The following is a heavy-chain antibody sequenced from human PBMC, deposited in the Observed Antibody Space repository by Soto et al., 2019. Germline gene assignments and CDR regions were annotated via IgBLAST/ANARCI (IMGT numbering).Heavy chain of an antibody. J-gene: IGHJ3*02. D-gene: IGHD2-21*02. CDR2: ISAYNGNT. Sequence: PSVKVSCKASGYTFTSYGISWVRQAPGQGLEWMGWISAYNGNTNYAQKLQGRVTMTTDTSTSTAYMELRSLRSDDTAVYYCARDRGPTGGDFGTVTLDSVFDIWGQGTKVTGS. V-gene: IGHV1-18*01. CDR1: GYTFTSYG. CDR3: ARDRGPTGGDFGTVTLDSVFDI.